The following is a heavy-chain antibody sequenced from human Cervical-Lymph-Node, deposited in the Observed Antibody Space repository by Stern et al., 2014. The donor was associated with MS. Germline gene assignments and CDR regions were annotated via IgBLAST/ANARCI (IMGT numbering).Heavy chain of an antibody. V-gene: IGHV1-2*02. Sequence: VQLVESGAEVEKPGASVKVSCKASGYIFPDYFLHWVRQAPGQGLEWMGRINPKSGGTRYAQSFQGRVTLTRDTSITTAYMDLSRLTSDDTAVYYCTRALRIADRPSPGGHWFDPWGQGTLVIVSS. CDR3: TRALRIADRPSPGGHWFDP. D-gene: IGHD6-6*01. CDR2: INPKSGGT. J-gene: IGHJ5*02. CDR1: GYIFPDYF.